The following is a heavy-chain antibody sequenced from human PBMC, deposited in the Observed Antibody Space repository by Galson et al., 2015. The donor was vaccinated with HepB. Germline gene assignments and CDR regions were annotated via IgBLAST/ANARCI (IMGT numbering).Heavy chain of an antibody. CDR3: ARLVLLVSQYSSRLYYYYGMDV. Sequence: QSGAEVKKPGESLRISCKGSGYSFTSYWISWVRQMPGKGLEWMGRIDPSDSYTNYSPSFQGHVTISADKSISTAYLQWSSLKASDTAMYYCARLVLLVSQYSSRLYYYYGMDVWGQGTTVTVSS. CDR1: GYSFTSYW. J-gene: IGHJ6*02. CDR2: IDPSDSYT. V-gene: IGHV5-10-1*01. D-gene: IGHD6-13*01.